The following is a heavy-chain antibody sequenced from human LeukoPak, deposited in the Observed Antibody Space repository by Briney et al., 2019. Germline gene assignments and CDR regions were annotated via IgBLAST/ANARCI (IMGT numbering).Heavy chain of an antibody. J-gene: IGHJ4*02. V-gene: IGHV4-59*01. CDR2: IYYSGST. CDR3: ARVRRSSWYGGDY. CDR1: GGSISSYY. D-gene: IGHD6-13*01. Sequence: SETLSLTCTVSGGSISSYYWSWIRQPPGKGLEWIGYIYYSGSTNYNPSLKSRVTISVDTSKNQFSLKLSSVTAADTAVYYCARVRRSSWYGGDYWGQGTLVTVSS.